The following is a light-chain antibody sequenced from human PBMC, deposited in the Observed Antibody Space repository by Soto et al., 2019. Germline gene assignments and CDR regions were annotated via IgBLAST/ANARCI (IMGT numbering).Light chain of an antibody. CDR2: EGS. V-gene: IGLV2-23*03. Sequence: QSALTQPASVSGSPGQSITISCTGTSSDVGSYNLVSWYQQHPGKAPKLMIYEGSKRPSGVSNRFSGSKSGNTASLTISGLQAEVEADYYCCSYAGSSTFGVVFGGGTKLTVL. CDR1: SSDVGSYNL. CDR3: CSYAGSSTFGVV. J-gene: IGLJ2*01.